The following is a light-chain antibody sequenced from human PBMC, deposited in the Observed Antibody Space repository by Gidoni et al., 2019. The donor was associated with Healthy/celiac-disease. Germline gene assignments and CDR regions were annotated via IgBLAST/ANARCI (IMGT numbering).Light chain of an antibody. Sequence: DIQITQSPSSVSASVGDRVTITCRASQGISSWLAWYHQKPGKAPKILIYDASRLQSGVPSRFSGSGSGTDFTLTISSLQPEDFATYYCQQANSFPPMCSFGQGTKLEIK. J-gene: IGKJ2*04. V-gene: IGKV1-12*01. CDR2: DAS. CDR3: QQANSFPPMCS. CDR1: QGISSW.